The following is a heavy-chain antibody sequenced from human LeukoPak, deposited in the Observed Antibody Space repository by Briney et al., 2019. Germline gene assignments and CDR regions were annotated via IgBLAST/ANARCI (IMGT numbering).Heavy chain of an antibody. Sequence: GGSLRLSCAASGFTFSSYSMNWVRQAPGEGLEWVSSISSSSSYIYYADSVKGRFTISRDNAKNSLYLQMNSLRAEDTAVYYCARGVPYYYYMDVWGKGTTVTISS. D-gene: IGHD3-10*01. J-gene: IGHJ6*03. CDR2: ISSSSSYI. V-gene: IGHV3-21*01. CDR3: ARGVPYYYYMDV. CDR1: GFTFSSYS.